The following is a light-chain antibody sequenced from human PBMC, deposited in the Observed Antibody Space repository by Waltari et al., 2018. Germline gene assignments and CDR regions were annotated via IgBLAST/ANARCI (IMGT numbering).Light chain of an antibody. V-gene: IGLV1-44*01. CDR2: SND. J-gene: IGLJ2*01. CDR3: ATWDARLTGML. Sequence: QSVLTQSPSASGAPGQRVTISCSGSNSNIGSSTANWYQQVPGTAPRLLIYSNDQRPSGVPDRFSGSKSGTSASLAISGLQSEDEADYYCATWDARLTGMLFGGGTKVTVL. CDR1: NSNIGSST.